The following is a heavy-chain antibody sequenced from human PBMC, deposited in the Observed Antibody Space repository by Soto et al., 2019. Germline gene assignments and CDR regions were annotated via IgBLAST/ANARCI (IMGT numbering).Heavy chain of an antibody. J-gene: IGHJ4*02. V-gene: IGHV3-23*01. D-gene: IGHD3-22*01. CDR2: ISGSGGST. CDR3: AKGRYYYDSSGKLDY. Sequence: EVQLLESGGGLVQPGGSLRLYCAASGFTFSSYAMSWVRQAPGKGLEWVSAISGSGGSTYYADSVKGRFTISRDNSKNTLYLQMNSLRAEDTAVYYCAKGRYYYDSSGKLDYWGQGTLVTVSS. CDR1: GFTFSSYA.